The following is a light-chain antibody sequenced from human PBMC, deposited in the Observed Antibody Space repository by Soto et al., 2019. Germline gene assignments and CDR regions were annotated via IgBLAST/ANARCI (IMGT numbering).Light chain of an antibody. CDR2: QDS. V-gene: IGLV3-1*01. CDR3: QAWDSSTTSYV. CDR1: KLGDKY. J-gene: IGLJ1*01. Sequence: SYELTQPPSASVAPGQTASITCSGGKLGDKYACWYQQKPRQSPVLVIYQDSKRPSGIPERFSGSNSGNTATLTISGTQAMDEADYYCQAWDSSTTSYVFGAGTKVTVL.